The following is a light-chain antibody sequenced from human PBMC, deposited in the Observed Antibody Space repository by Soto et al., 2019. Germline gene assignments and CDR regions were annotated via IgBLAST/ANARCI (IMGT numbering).Light chain of an antibody. CDR2: AAS. Sequence: AIRMTQSPSSFSASTGDRVTITCRASQGISSYLAWYQQKPGKAPKLLIYAASTFQSGVPSRFNGSGSGTDFTLTISCLQSEDFATYYCQQYYSYPRTFGQGTKVEIK. V-gene: IGKV1-8*01. CDR1: QGISSY. CDR3: QQYYSYPRT. J-gene: IGKJ1*01.